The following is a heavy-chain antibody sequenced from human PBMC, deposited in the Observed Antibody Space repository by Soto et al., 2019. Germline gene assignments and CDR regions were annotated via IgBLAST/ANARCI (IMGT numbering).Heavy chain of an antibody. CDR1: VGSISSGVFY. CDR3: ASQHYYDSSGYYVGY. V-gene: IGHV4-30-4*01. Sequence: TVSLTCTVSVGSISSGVFYWCLIRQPPGKGLEWIGYIYFSETTSYNPSLKTRVTISVDTSKNQFSLKLSSVTAADTAVYYCASQHYYDSSGYYVGYWGQGTLVTV. CDR2: IYFSETT. J-gene: IGHJ4*02. D-gene: IGHD3-22*01.